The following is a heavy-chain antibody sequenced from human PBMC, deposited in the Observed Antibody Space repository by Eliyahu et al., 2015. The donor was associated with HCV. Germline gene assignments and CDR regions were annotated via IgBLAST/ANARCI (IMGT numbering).Heavy chain of an antibody. CDR3: ARRSYGYDSSGYGP. V-gene: IGHV4-34*01. D-gene: IGHD3-22*01. CDR1: GGSFSGYY. Sequence: QVQLQQWGAGLLKPSETLSLTCAVYGGSFSGYYWSWIRQPPGKGLEWIGEINHSGSTNYNPSLKSRVTISVDTSKNQFSLKLSSVTAADTAVYYCARRSYGYDSSGYGPWGQGTLVTVSS. CDR2: INHSGST. J-gene: IGHJ5*02.